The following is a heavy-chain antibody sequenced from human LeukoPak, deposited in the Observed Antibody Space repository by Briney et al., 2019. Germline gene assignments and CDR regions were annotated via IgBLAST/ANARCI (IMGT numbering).Heavy chain of an antibody. V-gene: IGHV3-53*01. Sequence: PGGSLRLSCAASGFTVSSNYMSWVRQAPGKGLEWVSVIYSGGSTYYADSVKGRFTISRDNSKNTLYLQMNSLRAEDTAVYYCARVPAAMGGVFDYWGQGTLVTVSS. J-gene: IGHJ4*02. CDR1: GFTVSSNY. CDR3: ARVPAAMGGVFDY. D-gene: IGHD2-2*01. CDR2: IYSGGST.